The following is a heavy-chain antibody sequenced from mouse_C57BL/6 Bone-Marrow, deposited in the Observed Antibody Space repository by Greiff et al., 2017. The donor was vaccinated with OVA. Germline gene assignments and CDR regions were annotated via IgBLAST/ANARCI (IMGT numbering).Heavy chain of an antibody. CDR1: GYSITSGYY. CDR2: ISYDGSN. Sequence: EVQLQQSGPGLVKPSQSLSPTCSVTGYSITSGYYWNWIRQFPGNKLEWMGYISYDGSNNYNPSLKNRISITRDTSKNQFFLKLNSVTTEDTATYYCARDGRAMDYWGQGTSVTVSS. J-gene: IGHJ4*01. V-gene: IGHV3-6*01. CDR3: ARDGRAMDY.